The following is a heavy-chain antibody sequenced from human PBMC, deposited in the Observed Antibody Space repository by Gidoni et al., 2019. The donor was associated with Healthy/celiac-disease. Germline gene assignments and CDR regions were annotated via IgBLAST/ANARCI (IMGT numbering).Heavy chain of an antibody. V-gene: IGHV3-21*01. J-gene: IGHJ4*02. CDR2: ISSSSRYI. CDR1: GFTFSSYS. CDR3: ARDLSGEHGFYYFDY. D-gene: IGHD3-3*01. Sequence: EVQLVESGDGLVKPGGSLRLSCAASGFTFSSYSMNWVRQAPGKGLEWVSSISSSSRYIYYADSVKGRFTISRDNAKNSLYLQMNSLRAEDTAVYYCARDLSGEHGFYYFDYWGQGTLVTVSS.